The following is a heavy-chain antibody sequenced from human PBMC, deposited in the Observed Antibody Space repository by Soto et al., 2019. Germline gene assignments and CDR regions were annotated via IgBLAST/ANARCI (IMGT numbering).Heavy chain of an antibody. CDR3: AKQDDRGALEI. CDR2: IYPGDSDT. CDR1: GKAFTSFW. D-gene: IGHD3-22*01. V-gene: IGHV5-51*01. Sequence: PXESLRISGKISGKAFTSFWVVWVRQMPGRGLEWMGNIYPGDSDTRYTPPFQGQVTISADKSTNTAYLQWHSLQASDTALYYCAKQDDRGALEIWGQGTKVTVSS. J-gene: IGHJ3*02.